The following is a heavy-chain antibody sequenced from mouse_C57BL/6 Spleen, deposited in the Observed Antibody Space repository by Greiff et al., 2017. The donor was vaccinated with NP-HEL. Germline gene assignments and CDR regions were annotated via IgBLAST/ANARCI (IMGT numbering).Heavy chain of an antibody. CDR1: GFTFSSYA. CDR2: ISDGGSYT. D-gene: IGHD1-1*01. Sequence: EVKLMESEGGLVKPGGSLKLSCAASGFTFSSYAMSWVRQTPEKRLEWVATISDGGSYTYYPDNVKGRFTISRDNAKNNLYLQMSHLKSEDTAMYYCARGEDYYGIFDYWGQGTALTVSS. V-gene: IGHV5-4*03. J-gene: IGHJ2*01. CDR3: ARGEDYYGIFDY.